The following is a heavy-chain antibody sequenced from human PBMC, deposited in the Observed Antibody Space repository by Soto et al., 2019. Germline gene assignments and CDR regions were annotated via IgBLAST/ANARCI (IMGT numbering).Heavy chain of an antibody. V-gene: IGHV1-8*01. D-gene: IGHD3-3*01. CDR1: GYTFTSYD. CDR3: ARACVLRFLEWFCIDP. CDR2: MNPNSGNT. J-gene: IGHJ5*02. Sequence: QVQLVQSGAEVKKPGASVKVSCKASGYTFTSYDINWVRQATGQGLEWMGWMNPNSGNTGYAQKFQVRVTMTRNTSISTAYMELSSMRSEDTAVYYCARACVLRFLEWFCIDPWGQGTLVTVSS.